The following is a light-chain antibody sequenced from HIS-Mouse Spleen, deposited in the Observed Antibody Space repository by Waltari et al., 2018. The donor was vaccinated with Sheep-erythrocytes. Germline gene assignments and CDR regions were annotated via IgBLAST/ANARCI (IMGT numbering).Light chain of an antibody. J-gene: IGLJ3*02. CDR1: SSDVASYNF. V-gene: IGLV2-23*01. CDR3: CSYAGSSTWV. CDR2: EGS. Sequence: QSALTQPASVSGSPGQSITLSCTGTSSDVASYNFSSWYQQHPGKAPKLMIYEGSKRPSGVSNRFSGSKSGNTASLTISGLQAEDEADYYCCSYAGSSTWVFGGGTKLTVL.